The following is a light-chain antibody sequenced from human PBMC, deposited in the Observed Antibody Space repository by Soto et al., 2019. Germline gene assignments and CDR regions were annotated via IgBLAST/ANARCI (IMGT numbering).Light chain of an antibody. CDR2: GAS. V-gene: IGKV3-20*01. CDR1: QSVSSIY. J-gene: IGKJ5*01. CDR3: QQFRA. Sequence: EVVLTQSPGTLSLSPDERATLSCRASQSVSSIYVAWYQQRRGQAPRLLMYGASGRATGIPDRFSGSGSGTDCTLTISRLEPEDFVLYYCQQFRAFGQGTSLEIK.